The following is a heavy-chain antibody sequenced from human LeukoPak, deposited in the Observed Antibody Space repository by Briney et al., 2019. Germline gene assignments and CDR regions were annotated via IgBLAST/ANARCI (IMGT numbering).Heavy chain of an antibody. J-gene: IGHJ4*02. CDR1: GFTFSNYA. CDR2: ISGSSGGT. V-gene: IGHV3-23*01. CDR3: AKDGGPTVFYYFDY. D-gene: IGHD1-1*01. Sequence: GGSLRLSCAASGFTFSNYAMSWVRQAPGKGLEWVSGISGSSGGTNYADPVKGRYTISRDNSRNTLYLQMNSLRAEDTAIYYCAKDGGPTVFYYFDYWGQGTLITVSS.